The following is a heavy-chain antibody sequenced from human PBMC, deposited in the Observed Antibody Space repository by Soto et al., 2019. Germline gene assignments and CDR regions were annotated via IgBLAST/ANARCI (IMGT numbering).Heavy chain of an antibody. CDR2: INPNSGNI. Sequence: AAVNVSCKASGNTFTSYDINWVRQATGHGLEGMGWINPNSGNIGYAQKFQGRVTMTRDTAIRTAYMEVSRLRSDDTAVYYCARGRASGSYCLIHYWRQANLVTVSS. J-gene: IGHJ4*02. D-gene: IGHD3-10*01. V-gene: IGHV1-8*01. CDR3: ARGRASGSYCLIHY. CDR1: GNTFTSYD.